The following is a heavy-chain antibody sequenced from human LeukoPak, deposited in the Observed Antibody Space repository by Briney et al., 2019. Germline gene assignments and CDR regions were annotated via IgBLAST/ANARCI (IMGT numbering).Heavy chain of an antibody. CDR3: AKGAGSIATRPREYYYYYYMDV. CDR1: GFNFNKFG. Sequence: GGSLRLTCTASGFNFNKFGLHWLRQAPGKGLEWVAFIRYDGTNDYYGGSVRGRFTISRDNSMNSLFLQMNSLGPEDTAVYYCAKGAGSIATRPREYYYYYYMDVWGKGTTVIVSS. CDR2: IRYDGTND. V-gene: IGHV3-30*02. D-gene: IGHD6-6*01. J-gene: IGHJ6*03.